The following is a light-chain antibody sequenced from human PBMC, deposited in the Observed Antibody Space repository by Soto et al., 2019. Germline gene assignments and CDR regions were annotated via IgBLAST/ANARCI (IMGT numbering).Light chain of an antibody. CDR1: QGISSN. J-gene: IGKJ1*01. CDR3: QKYNIAPWA. Sequence: DIQMTQSPSSLSAPVGDRVTITCRASQGISSNLAWYQQKSGKAPKLLIYAASTLQSGVPSRFSGSGSGTDFTLTISSLQPEDVATYYCQKYNIAPWAFGQGTKVDIK. V-gene: IGKV1-27*01. CDR2: AAS.